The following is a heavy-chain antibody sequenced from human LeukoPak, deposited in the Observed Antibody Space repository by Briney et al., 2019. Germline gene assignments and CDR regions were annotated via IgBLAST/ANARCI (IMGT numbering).Heavy chain of an antibody. D-gene: IGHD3-10*01. CDR1: GGSISSGGYY. CDR3: ARGKSITMVRDDAFDI. Sequence: TLSLTCTVSGGSISSGGYYWSWIRQHPGKGLEWIGYIYYSGSTYYNPSLKSRVTISVDTSKNQFSLKLSSVTAADTAVYYCARGKSITMVRDDAFDIWGQGTMVTVSS. J-gene: IGHJ3*02. V-gene: IGHV4-31*03. CDR2: IYYSGST.